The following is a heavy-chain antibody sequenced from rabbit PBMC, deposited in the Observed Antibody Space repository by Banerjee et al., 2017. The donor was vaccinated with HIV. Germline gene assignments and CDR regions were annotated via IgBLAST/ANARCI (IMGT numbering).Heavy chain of an antibody. V-gene: IGHV1S40*01. J-gene: IGHJ6*01. CDR2: IYVGITTDT. Sequence: VRQAPGKGLEWIACIYVGITTDTAYASWAKGRFTISKTSWTTVTLQMTSLTAADTATHFCARDLAGVIGWNFGLWGQGTLVTVS. D-gene: IGHD4-1*01. CDR3: ARDLAGVIGWNFGL.